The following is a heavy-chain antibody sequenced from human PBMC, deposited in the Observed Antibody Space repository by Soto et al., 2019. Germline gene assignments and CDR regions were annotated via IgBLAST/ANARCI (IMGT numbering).Heavy chain of an antibody. CDR1: GYTFTGYY. V-gene: IGHV1-2*04. Sequence: ASVKVSCKASGYTFTGYYMHWVRQAPGQGLEWMGWINPNSGGTNYAQKFQGWVTMTRDTSISTAYMELSRLRSDDTAVYYCAREVKGAFNWFDPWGQGTLVTVSS. CDR3: AREVKGAFNWFDP. CDR2: INPNSGGT. D-gene: IGHD4-4*01. J-gene: IGHJ5*02.